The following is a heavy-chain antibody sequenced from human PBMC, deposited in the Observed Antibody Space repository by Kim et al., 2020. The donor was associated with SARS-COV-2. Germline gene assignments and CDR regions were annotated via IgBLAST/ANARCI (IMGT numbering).Heavy chain of an antibody. CDR3: AREVGTGITMIVAGNPGY. Sequence: KGRFTISRDNSKNTLYLQMNSLRAEDTAVYYCAREVGTGITMIVAGNPGYWGQGTLVTVSS. J-gene: IGHJ4*02. V-gene: IGHV3-30*01. D-gene: IGHD3-22*01.